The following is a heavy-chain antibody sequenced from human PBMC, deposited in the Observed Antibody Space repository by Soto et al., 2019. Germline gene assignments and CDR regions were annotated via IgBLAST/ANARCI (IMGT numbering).Heavy chain of an antibody. J-gene: IGHJ5*02. CDR3: ARVLRGVVNWFDP. CDR2: IATYNSNK. D-gene: IGHD3-10*01. Sequence: ASVKVSCKTSGDTFTNCGLSWVRQAPGQGLEWMGWIATYNSNKNHAQKFQGRLTLTTDTSTSTGYMELKSLEYDDTAVYYCARVLRGVVNWFDPWGQGTLVTVSS. CDR1: GDTFTNCG. V-gene: IGHV1-18*01.